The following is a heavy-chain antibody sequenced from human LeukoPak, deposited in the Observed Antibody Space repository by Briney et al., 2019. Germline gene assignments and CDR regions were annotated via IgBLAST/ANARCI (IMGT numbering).Heavy chain of an antibody. J-gene: IGHJ4*02. CDR3: ARVLFHSLAVFDY. D-gene: IGHD2/OR15-2a*01. Sequence: GGSLRLSCAASGFTFSSYKMIWVRQAPGKGLEWVSYITTSGTTTYYADSLKGRFTISRDNAKNSLYLQMNSLRAEDTAVYYCARVLFHSLAVFDYWGQGTLVTVSS. V-gene: IGHV3-48*03. CDR2: ITTSGTTT. CDR1: GFTFSSYK.